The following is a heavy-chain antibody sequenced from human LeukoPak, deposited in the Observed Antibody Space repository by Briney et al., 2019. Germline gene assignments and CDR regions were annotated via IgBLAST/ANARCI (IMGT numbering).Heavy chain of an antibody. CDR2: IDPSDSYA. V-gene: IGHV5-10-1*01. Sequence: GESLKISCKGSGYSFTNYWISWVRQMPGKGLEWMGRIDPSDSYASYSPPFQGHVTISADRPISTVYLQWSSLKASDTAIYYCARQVDCSTTSCYPPEFDFWGQGTLVTVSS. J-gene: IGHJ4*02. CDR3: ARQVDCSTTSCYPPEFDF. CDR1: GYSFTNYW. D-gene: IGHD2-2*01.